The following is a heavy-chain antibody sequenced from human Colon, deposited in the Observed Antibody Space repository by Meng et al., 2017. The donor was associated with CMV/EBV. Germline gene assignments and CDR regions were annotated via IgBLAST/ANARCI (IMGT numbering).Heavy chain of an antibody. CDR2: IGSSGSTI. V-gene: IGHV3-48*03. CDR3: AKDWGGATASYFHL. D-gene: IGHD3-16*01. J-gene: IGHJ4*02. CDR1: GFTFSSYE. Sequence: GESLKISCAASGFTFSSYEMNWVRQAPGKGLEWVSYIGSSGSTIYYADSVKGRFTISRDNAKNSLYLQMDSLRSEDTAVYYCAKDWGGATASYFHLWGQGTLVTVSS.